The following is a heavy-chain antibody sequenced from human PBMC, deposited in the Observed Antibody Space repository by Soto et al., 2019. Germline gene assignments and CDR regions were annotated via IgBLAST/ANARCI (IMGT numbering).Heavy chain of an antibody. CDR3: ARGFWSGWVDY. CDR2: ISYDGSNK. D-gene: IGHD3-3*01. V-gene: IGHV3-30-3*01. CDR1: GFTFSSYA. J-gene: IGHJ4*02. Sequence: QVQLVESGGGVVQPGRSLRLSCAASGFTFSSYAMHWVRQAPGKGLEWVAVISYDGSNKYYADSVKGRFTISRDNSKNTLYLQMNSLRAEDTAVYYCARGFWSGWVDYWGQGTLVTVSS.